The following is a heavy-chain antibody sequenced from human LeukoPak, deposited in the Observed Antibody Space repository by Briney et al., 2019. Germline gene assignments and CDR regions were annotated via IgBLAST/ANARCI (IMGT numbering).Heavy chain of an antibody. CDR2: MYYSGST. D-gene: IGHD6-13*01. Sequence: SETLSLTCTVSGGSMSSSSYYWGWIRQPPGKGLEWIGSMYYSGSTYYNPSLKSRVTISADTSKNQFSLKLSSVTAADTAVYFCARHVYSSSWIYYYYYMDVWGKGTTVTVSS. J-gene: IGHJ6*03. V-gene: IGHV4-39*01. CDR1: GGSMSSSSYY. CDR3: ARHVYSSSWIYYYYYMDV.